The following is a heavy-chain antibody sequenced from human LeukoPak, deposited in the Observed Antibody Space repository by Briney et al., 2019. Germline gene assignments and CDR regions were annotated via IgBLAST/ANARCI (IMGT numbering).Heavy chain of an antibody. J-gene: IGHJ4*02. V-gene: IGHV3-11*06. Sequence: GGSLRLSCAASGFTFSDYYMSWIRQAPGKGQEWVSYISSSSSYTNYADSVKGRFTISRDNAKNSLYLQMNSLRAEDTAVYYCARDGRYYFDYWGQGTLVTVSS. CDR1: GFTFSDYY. CDR2: ISSSSSYT. CDR3: ARDGRYYFDY. D-gene: IGHD1-26*01.